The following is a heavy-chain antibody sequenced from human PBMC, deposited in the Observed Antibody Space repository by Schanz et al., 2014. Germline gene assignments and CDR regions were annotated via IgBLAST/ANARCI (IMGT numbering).Heavy chain of an antibody. D-gene: IGHD3-16*01. J-gene: IGHJ3*02. CDR1: GFTFSVYS. CDR3: VRDFGGVAFDI. V-gene: IGHV3-64*07. Sequence: VQLEESGGGVVQPGRSLRLSCTASGFTFSVYSMHWVHQTPGKGLEHVSGITTSGSSTVYADSVKGRFTISRDNSKNTVYLQMGSLRTEDSAVYYCVRDFGGVAFDIWGQGTLVTVSS. CDR2: ITTSGSST.